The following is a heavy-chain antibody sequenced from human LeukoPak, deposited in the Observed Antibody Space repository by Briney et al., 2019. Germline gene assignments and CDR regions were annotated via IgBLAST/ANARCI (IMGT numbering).Heavy chain of an antibody. J-gene: IGHJ3*02. V-gene: IGHV3-74*01. Sequence: GGSLRLSCAASGFTFSSYWMHWVRQAPGKGLVWVSRITSDGSNTIYADSVKGRFSISRGNAKNTLYLQMNSLRAEDTAVYYCARDDAFDIWGQGTMVTVSS. CDR1: GFTFSSYW. CDR2: ITSDGSNT. CDR3: ARDDAFDI.